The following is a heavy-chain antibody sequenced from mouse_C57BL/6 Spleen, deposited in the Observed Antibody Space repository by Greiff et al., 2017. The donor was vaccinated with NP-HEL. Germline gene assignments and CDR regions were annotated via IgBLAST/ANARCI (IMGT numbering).Heavy chain of an antibody. V-gene: IGHV1-7*01. J-gene: IGHJ2*01. CDR3: AREGITTVVATLYYFDY. Sequence: VQLQQSGAELAKPGASVKLSCKASGYTFTSYWMHWVKQRPGQGLEWIGYINPSRGYTKYTQKFKDKATLTADKSSSTAYMQLGRLTYEDSEVYYCAREGITTVVATLYYFDYWGQGTTLTVSS. CDR1: GYTFTSYW. D-gene: IGHD1-1*01. CDR2: INPSRGYT.